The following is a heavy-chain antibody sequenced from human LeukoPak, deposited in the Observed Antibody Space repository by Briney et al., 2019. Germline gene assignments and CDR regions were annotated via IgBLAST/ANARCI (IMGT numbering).Heavy chain of an antibody. V-gene: IGHV1-2*02. CDR1: GYTFAGYY. J-gene: IGHJ4*02. CDR2: INPKIGGT. D-gene: IGHD3-10*01. CDR3: AREIGSGSFLDN. Sequence: ASVRVSCKASGYTFAGYYMHWVRQAPGQGLEWMGWINPKIGGTNYAQKFQGRVTMTRDTSISTAYMELSRLRSDDTAVYYCAREIGSGSFLDNWGQGTLVTVSS.